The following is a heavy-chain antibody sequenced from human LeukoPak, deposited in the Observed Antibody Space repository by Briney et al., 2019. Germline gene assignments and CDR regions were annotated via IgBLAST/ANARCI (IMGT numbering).Heavy chain of an antibody. J-gene: IGHJ4*02. CDR3: ARDTRYYYDSSGYYFDY. CDR1: GFTFSSYA. D-gene: IGHD3-22*01. V-gene: IGHV3-23*01. Sequence: GGSLRLSCAASGFTFSSYAMTWVRQAPGKGLEWVSVTTGSGGSTYYADSVKGRFTISRDNSKNTVYLQMNSLRAEDTAVYYCARDTRYYYDSSGYYFDYWGQGTLVTVSS. CDR2: TTGSGGST.